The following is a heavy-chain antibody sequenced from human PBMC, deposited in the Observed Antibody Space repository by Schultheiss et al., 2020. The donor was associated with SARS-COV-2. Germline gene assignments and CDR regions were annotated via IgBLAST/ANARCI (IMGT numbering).Heavy chain of an antibody. CDR3: AHRPQELGFLGYLDRAPFDY. CDR2: IYSNDDK. V-gene: IGHV2-5*08. J-gene: IGHJ4*02. CDR1: GFSLSTSGMR. D-gene: IGHD3-3*02. Sequence: SGPTLVKPTQTLTLTCTFSGFSLSTSGMRVSWIRQPPGKALEWLALIYSNDDKFYSTSLKKRLTITKDTLKSQVVLTMTNMEPADTATYYCAHRPQELGFLGYLDRAPFDYWGQGALVTVSS.